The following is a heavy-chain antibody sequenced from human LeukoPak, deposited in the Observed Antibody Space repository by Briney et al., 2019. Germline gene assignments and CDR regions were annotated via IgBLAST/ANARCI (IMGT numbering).Heavy chain of an antibody. Sequence: GASVKVSCKASGGTFSSYAISWVRQAPGQGLEWMGGIIPIFGTANYAQKFQGRVTITADESTSTAYMELSSLRSEDTAVHYCAREARGRDGYNPDYWGQGTLVTVSS. J-gene: IGHJ4*02. V-gene: IGHV1-69*13. D-gene: IGHD5-24*01. CDR3: AREARGRDGYNPDY. CDR1: GGTFSSYA. CDR2: IIPIFGTA.